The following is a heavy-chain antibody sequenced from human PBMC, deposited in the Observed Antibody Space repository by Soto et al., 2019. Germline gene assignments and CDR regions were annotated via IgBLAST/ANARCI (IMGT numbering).Heavy chain of an antibody. CDR2: ISSSSSYT. CDR1: GFTFSDYY. CDR3: ARAFLPRGVRPRLPDY. D-gene: IGHD3-10*01. J-gene: IGHJ4*02. V-gene: IGHV3-11*06. Sequence: QVQLVESGGGLVKPGGSLRLSCAASGFTFSDYYMSWIRQAPGKGLEWVSYISSSSSYTNYADSVKGRFTISRDNAKNSLYLQMNSLRAEDTAVYYCARAFLPRGVRPRLPDYWGQGTLVTVSS.